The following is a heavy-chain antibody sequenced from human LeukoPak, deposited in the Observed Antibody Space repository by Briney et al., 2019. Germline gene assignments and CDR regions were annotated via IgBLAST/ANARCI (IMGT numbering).Heavy chain of an antibody. CDR2: IYYSGST. D-gene: IGHD3-22*01. CDR1: GGSISSSSYY. CDR3: ASDYYDSSGYYSNWFDP. Sequence: PSETLSLTCTVSGGSISSSSYYWGWIRQPPGKGLEWIGSIYYSGSTYYNPSLKSRVTISVDTSKNQFSLKLSSVTAADTAVYYCASDYYDSSGYYSNWFDPWGPRTLVTVSS. J-gene: IGHJ5*02. V-gene: IGHV4-39*01.